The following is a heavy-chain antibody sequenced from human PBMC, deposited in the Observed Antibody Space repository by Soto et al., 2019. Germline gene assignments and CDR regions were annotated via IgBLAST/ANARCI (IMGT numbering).Heavy chain of an antibody. J-gene: IGHJ4*02. V-gene: IGHV3-21*02. Sequence: EVPLVESGGGLVKPGGSLRLSCAASGFTFNTYSMNWVRQAPGKGLEWVSSITGGSNYIYYADSVKGRFTISRDNAKNSLYLQMNSLRAEDTAVYYCASAPGYNNNGHDRWGQGTLVIVSS. CDR2: ITGGSNYI. D-gene: IGHD1-1*01. CDR1: GFTFNTYS. CDR3: ASAPGYNNNGHDR.